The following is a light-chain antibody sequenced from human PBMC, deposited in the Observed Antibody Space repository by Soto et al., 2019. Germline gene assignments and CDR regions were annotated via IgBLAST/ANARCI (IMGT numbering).Light chain of an antibody. CDR3: QQHFHTPPA. Sequence: DIQMTQSPSSLSASVGDRVTITCRASQTINNFLNWYQQKPGKAPNLLIHGASTLQSGAPSRFTGSGSGTYFTLTISSLQPEDFATYYCQQHFHTPPAFGQGTRLEIK. V-gene: IGKV1-39*01. CDR2: GAS. J-gene: IGKJ5*01. CDR1: QTINNF.